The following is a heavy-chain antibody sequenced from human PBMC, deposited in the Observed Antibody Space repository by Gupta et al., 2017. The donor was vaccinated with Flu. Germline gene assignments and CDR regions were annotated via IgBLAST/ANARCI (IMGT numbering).Heavy chain of an antibody. D-gene: IGHD2-2*01. V-gene: IGHV1-69*08. Sequence: QAQLVQSGPEMQKPGSSVRVSCKAPGGTFNNPDVNFAISWVRQDPGQGLEWMGSIIPILNTTEYARKFQGRGSIIADISTTTAYMELTSLNSEDTAFYYCATVRWCSSAACYHWFDPWGQGTLVTVSS. CDR2: IIPILNTT. J-gene: IGHJ5*02. CDR1: GGTFNNPDVNFA. CDR3: ATVRWCSSAACYHWFDP.